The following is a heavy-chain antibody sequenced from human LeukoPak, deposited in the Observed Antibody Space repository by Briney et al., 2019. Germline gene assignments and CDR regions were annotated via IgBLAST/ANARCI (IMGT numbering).Heavy chain of an antibody. D-gene: IGHD3-22*01. V-gene: IGHV3-30*02. CDR1: GFTFSGSA. CDR3: AKVSHYYDSSGYVDY. J-gene: IGHJ4*02. Sequence: PGGSLRLSCAASGFTFSGSAMHWVRQAPGKGLEWVAFIRYDGSNKYYADSVKGRFTISRDNSKNTLYLQMNSLRAEDTAVYYCAKVSHYYDSSGYVDYWGQGTLVTVSS. CDR2: IRYDGSNK.